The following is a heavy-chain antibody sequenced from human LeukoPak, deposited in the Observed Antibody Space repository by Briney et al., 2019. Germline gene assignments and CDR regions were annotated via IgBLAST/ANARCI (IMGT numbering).Heavy chain of an antibody. Sequence: GGSLRLSCAASGFTFSSYTMNWVRQSPGKGLEWVSRINSDGSSTSYADSVKGRFTISRDNAKNTLYLQMNSLRAEDTAVYYCAREGYYEDMDVWGKGTTVTVSS. CDR3: AREGYYEDMDV. CDR1: GFTFSSYT. J-gene: IGHJ6*03. CDR2: INSDGSST. V-gene: IGHV3-74*01. D-gene: IGHD3-22*01.